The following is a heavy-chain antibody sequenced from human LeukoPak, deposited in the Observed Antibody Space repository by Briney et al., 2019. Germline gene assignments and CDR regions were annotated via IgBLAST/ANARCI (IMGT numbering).Heavy chain of an antibody. V-gene: IGHV1-18*01. Sequence: ASVKVSCKASGYTFTSYGISWVRQAPGQGLEWMGWISAYNGNTNYAQKLQGRVTMTTDTSTSTAYMELRSLRSDDTAVYYCAGDMDYDFWSGLGHYYMDVWGKGTTVTVS. D-gene: IGHD3-3*01. CDR3: AGDMDYDFWSGLGHYYMDV. CDR1: GYTFTSYG. J-gene: IGHJ6*03. CDR2: ISAYNGNT.